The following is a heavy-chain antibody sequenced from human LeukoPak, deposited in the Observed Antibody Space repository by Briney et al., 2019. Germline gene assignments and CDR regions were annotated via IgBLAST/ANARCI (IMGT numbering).Heavy chain of an antibody. CDR2: INPNSGGT. Sequence: ASVKVSCKASGHTFTGYYMHWVRLAPGEGLEWMGWINPNSGGTNYAQKFQGRVTMTRDTSISTAYMELSRLRSDDTAVYYCAHSSNYYDSSGYWRHWGQGTLVTVSS. CDR1: GHTFTGYY. J-gene: IGHJ4*02. CDR3: AHSSNYYDSSGYWRH. D-gene: IGHD3-22*01. V-gene: IGHV1-2*02.